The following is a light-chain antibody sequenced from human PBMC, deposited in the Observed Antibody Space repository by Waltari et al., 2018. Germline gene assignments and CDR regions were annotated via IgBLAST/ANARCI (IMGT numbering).Light chain of an antibody. CDR2: AAS. V-gene: IGKV1-17*01. CDR1: QDISNY. J-gene: IGKJ2*03. Sequence: DIQMTQSPSSLSASVGDTVTTTCRASQDISNYLNWFQQKPGKAPKLLIYAASTLQSGVPSRLSGSGSGTEFTLTISSLQPEDFAAYYCLQHNSYPYSFGQGTKVEIK. CDR3: LQHNSYPYS.